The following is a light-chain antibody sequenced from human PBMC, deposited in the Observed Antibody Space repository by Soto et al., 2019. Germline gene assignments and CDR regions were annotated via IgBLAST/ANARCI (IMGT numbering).Light chain of an antibody. V-gene: IGKV3-15*01. CDR2: DAS. J-gene: IGKJ1*01. CDR1: QSVRSN. Sequence: EIAMTQSPVTLSVSPGERATLSCRASQSVRSNLAWYQQKPGQAPRLLIYDASARATGIPARFSGSGSGTEFTLTISSLQSEDFVVYYCQQYNNWPRTFGQGTKVEI. CDR3: QQYNNWPRT.